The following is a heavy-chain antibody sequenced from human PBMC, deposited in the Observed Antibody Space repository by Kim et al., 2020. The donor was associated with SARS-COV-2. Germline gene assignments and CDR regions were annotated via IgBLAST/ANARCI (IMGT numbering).Heavy chain of an antibody. V-gene: IGHV3-30*18. CDR1: GFTFSSYD. CDR3: AKDPPGVGYYHMDV. J-gene: IGHJ6*02. Sequence: GGSLRLSCAASGFTFSSYDMHWVRQAPGKGLEWVAVISYDGSKKYYADSVKGRFTISKDDSKNTLYLQMNSLRPEDTAVFYCAKDPPGVGYYHMDVWGQGTTVTVSS. CDR2: ISYDGSKK. D-gene: IGHD2-15*01.